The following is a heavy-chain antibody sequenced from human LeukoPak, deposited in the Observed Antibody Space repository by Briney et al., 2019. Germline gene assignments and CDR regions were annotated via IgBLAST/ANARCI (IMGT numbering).Heavy chain of an antibody. CDR2: IYYSGST. Sequence: SETLSLTCTASDGSIRSGSHYWAWIRQPPGKGLEWIGSIYYSGSTYYNPSLENRVTISIDTSKNHFSLKLSSLSAADTSAYYCAKRDDSGGNLVDFWGRGTLVTVS. V-gene: IGHV4-39*02. CDR3: AKRDDSGGNLVDF. D-gene: IGHD3-22*01. J-gene: IGHJ4*02. CDR1: DGSIRSGSHY.